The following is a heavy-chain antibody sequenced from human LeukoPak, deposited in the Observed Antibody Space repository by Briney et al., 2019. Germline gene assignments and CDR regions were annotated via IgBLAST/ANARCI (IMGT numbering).Heavy chain of an antibody. D-gene: IGHD6-13*01. V-gene: IGHV1-46*01. CDR3: ARGVGSSWPFWGAFDI. CDR2: INPSVGTT. Sequence: EASVKVSCKASGYTFTNYYIHWVRQAPGQGLDWMGTINPSVGTTRSAQGRVTLTRDTSTNTVYMELSTLRSEDTAVYYCARGVGSSWPFWGAFDIWGQGTMVTVSS. J-gene: IGHJ3*02. CDR1: GYTFTNYY.